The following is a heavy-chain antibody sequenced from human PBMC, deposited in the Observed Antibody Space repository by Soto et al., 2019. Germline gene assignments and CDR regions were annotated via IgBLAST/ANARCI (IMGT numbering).Heavy chain of an antibody. CDR3: ARDRGYDAHDYYYNAMDV. J-gene: IGHJ6*02. V-gene: IGHV3-21*01. Sequence: GGSLRLSCAASGFTFSSYSMNWVRQAPGKGLEWVSSISSSSSYIYYADSVKGRFTISRDNAKNSLYPQMNSLRAEDTAVYYCARDRGYDAHDYYYNAMDVWGQGTTVTVSS. CDR1: GFTFSSYS. CDR2: ISSSSSYI. D-gene: IGHD3-10*01.